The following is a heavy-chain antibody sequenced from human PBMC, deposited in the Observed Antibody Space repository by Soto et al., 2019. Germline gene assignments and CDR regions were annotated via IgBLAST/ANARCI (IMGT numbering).Heavy chain of an antibody. J-gene: IGHJ4*02. CDR1: GGSISSYY. Sequence: SETLSLTCTVSGGSISSYYWSWIRQPPGKGLEWIGYIYYSGSTNYNPSLKSRVTISVDTSKNQFSLKLSSVTAADTAVYYCAREIEDTSGYYREYYFDYWGQGTLVTVSS. V-gene: IGHV4-59*01. CDR2: IYYSGST. D-gene: IGHD3-22*01. CDR3: AREIEDTSGYYREYYFDY.